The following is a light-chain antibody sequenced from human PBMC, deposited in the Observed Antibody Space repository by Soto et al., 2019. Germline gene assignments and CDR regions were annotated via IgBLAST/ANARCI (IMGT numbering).Light chain of an antibody. V-gene: IGKV3D-20*02. CDR1: QSVIY. Sequence: EIVLTQSPGTLSLSPGERATLSCRASQSVIYLAWYQQKPGQAPRLLFYGASNRATGIPGRFSGSGSGTDFTLTISRMEPEDSAVYYCQQRSNWPPLTFGGGTKVDIK. CDR3: QQRSNWPPLT. CDR2: GAS. J-gene: IGKJ4*01.